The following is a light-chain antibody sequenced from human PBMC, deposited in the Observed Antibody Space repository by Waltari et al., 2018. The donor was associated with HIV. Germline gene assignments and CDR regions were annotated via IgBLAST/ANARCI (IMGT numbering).Light chain of an antibody. V-gene: IGLV2-23*02. CDR1: SSDVGSYNL. CDR2: EVT. Sequence: QSALTQPASVSGSPGQSITISCTGTSSDVGSYNLVSWYQQHPGKAPKLMIYEVTKRPSGVSNRFSGSKSGNTAPLTISGLQAEDEADYFCCSYAGSSTLVFGGGTKLTVL. J-gene: IGLJ2*01. CDR3: CSYAGSSTLV.